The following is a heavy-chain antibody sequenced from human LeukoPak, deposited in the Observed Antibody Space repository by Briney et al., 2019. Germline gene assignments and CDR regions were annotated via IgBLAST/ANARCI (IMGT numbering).Heavy chain of an antibody. CDR1: GGSISSHY. D-gene: IGHD5-24*01. CDR2: IYYSGST. CDR3: ARDLRDGYKRISYNWFDP. Sequence: SETLSLTCTVSGGSISSHYWSWIRQPPGKGLEWLGYIYYSGSTNYNPSLKSRVTISVDTSKNQFSLKLSSVTAADTAVYYCARDLRDGYKRISYNWFDPWGQGTLVTVSS. J-gene: IGHJ5*02. V-gene: IGHV4-59*11.